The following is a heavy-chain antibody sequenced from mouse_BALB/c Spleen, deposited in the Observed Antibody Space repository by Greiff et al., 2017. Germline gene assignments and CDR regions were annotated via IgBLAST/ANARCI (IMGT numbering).Heavy chain of an antibody. CDR3: ARDSYGNYRYYFDY. V-gene: IGHV7-3*02. Sequence: EVHLVESGGGLVQPGGSLRLSCATSGFTFTDYYMSWVRQPPGKALEWLGFIRNKANGYTTEYSASVKGRFTISRDNSQSILYLQMNTLRAEDSATYYCARDSYGNYRYYFDYWGQGTTLTVSS. CDR2: IRNKANGYTT. J-gene: IGHJ2*01. D-gene: IGHD2-1*01. CDR1: GFTFTDYY.